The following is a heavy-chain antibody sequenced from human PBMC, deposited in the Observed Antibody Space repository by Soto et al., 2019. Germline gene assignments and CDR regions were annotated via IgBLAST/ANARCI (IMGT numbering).Heavy chain of an antibody. Sequence: QVQLVESGGGLVKPGGSLRLSCGASGLIFSDYYMTWIRQAPGKGLEWLSCSSNRDRSTYYADSVKDRFVVSKDNAKNLVYLQMNSLRAEDTAVYFCARAWKIEKFGVISMSKGLDVWGQGTTVTVSS. CDR3: ARAWKIEKFGVISMSKGLDV. J-gene: IGHJ6*02. D-gene: IGHD3-3*01. V-gene: IGHV3-11*01. CDR1: GLIFSDYY. CDR2: SSNRDRST.